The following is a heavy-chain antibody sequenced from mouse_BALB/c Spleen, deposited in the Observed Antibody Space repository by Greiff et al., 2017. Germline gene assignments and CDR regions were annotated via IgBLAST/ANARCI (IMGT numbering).Heavy chain of an antibody. Sequence: QVQLKQSGPGLVQPSQSLSITCTVSGFSLTSYGVHWVRQSPGKGLEWLGVIWSGGSTDYNAAFISRLSISKDNSKSQVFLKMNSLQTDDTAMYYCARAPQDYDAMDYWGQGTSVTVSS. CDR1: GFSLTSYG. J-gene: IGHJ4*01. V-gene: IGHV2-2*01. CDR3: ARAPQDYDAMDY. CDR2: IWSGGST.